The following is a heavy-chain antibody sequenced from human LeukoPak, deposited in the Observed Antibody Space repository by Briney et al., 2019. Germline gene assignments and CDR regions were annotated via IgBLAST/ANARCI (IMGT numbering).Heavy chain of an antibody. CDR2: IKQDGSEK. Sequence: GGSLRLSCAASGFTFSAYWMSWVRQARGRGLEWVASIKQDGSEKYYVDSVMGRFTITRDNARNSLYLQMDSLRPEDTAVYYCVDGTTPDFWGQGTPVTISS. J-gene: IGHJ4*02. CDR3: VDGTTPDF. V-gene: IGHV3-7*01. D-gene: IGHD4-11*01. CDR1: GFTFSAYW.